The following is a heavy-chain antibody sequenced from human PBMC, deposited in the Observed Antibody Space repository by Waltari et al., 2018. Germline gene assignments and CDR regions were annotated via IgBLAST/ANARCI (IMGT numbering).Heavy chain of an antibody. Sequence: QLQLQESGPGLVKPSETLSRTCTVSGGSISSSSYYWGWIRPPPGKGLEWIGSIYYSGSTYYNPSLKSRVTISVDTSKNQFSLKLSSVTAADTAVYYCARLVVGDSSGYYYPYWGQGTLVTVSS. CDR2: IYYSGST. CDR1: GGSISSSSYY. D-gene: IGHD3-22*01. CDR3: ARLVVGDSSGYYYPY. V-gene: IGHV4-39*07. J-gene: IGHJ4*02.